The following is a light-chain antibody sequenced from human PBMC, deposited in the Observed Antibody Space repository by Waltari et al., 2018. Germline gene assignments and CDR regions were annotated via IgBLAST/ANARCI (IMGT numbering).Light chain of an antibody. V-gene: IGLV2-14*03. Sequence: QSGLTQPASVSGSPGQSITIPCPGNRSPIGYYHFVSWYQQHPGKAPKLVIFDVSRWPSGVSHRFSGSKSGNTASLTISGLQAEDEAAYYCASYTSANTVLFGGGTKVTVL. CDR1: RSPIGYYHF. J-gene: IGLJ2*01. CDR2: DVS. CDR3: ASYTSANTVL.